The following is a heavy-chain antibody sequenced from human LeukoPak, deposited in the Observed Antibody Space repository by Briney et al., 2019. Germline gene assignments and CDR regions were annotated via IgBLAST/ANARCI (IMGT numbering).Heavy chain of an antibody. J-gene: IGHJ6*02. Sequence: SETLSLTCDVSGGSISSGGYSWSWIRQPPGKGLEWIGYICHSGSTYYNPSLKSRVTISVDTSKNQFSLKLSSVTAADTAVYYCARGGAPYYYYGMDVWGQGTTVTVSS. D-gene: IGHD1-26*01. CDR1: GGSISSGGYS. CDR3: ARGGAPYYYYGMDV. V-gene: IGHV4-30-2*01. CDR2: ICHSGST.